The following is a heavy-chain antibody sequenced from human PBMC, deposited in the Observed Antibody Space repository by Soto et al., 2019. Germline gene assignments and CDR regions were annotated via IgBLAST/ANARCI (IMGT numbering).Heavy chain of an antibody. CDR2: MTGSGGST. J-gene: IGHJ6*03. V-gene: IGHV3-23*01. D-gene: IGHD3-3*01. CDR1: GFAFSSYA. Sequence: EVQLLESGGGLVQPGGSLRLSCAASGFAFSSYAMSWVRQAPGKGLEWVSTMTGSGGSTYYADSVQGRFTMSRDYSKNTLYLEMNSLRAEDTALYYCAKDYSPGVVIINYHYMDVWGKGTTVTVSS. CDR3: AKDYSPGVVIINYHYMDV.